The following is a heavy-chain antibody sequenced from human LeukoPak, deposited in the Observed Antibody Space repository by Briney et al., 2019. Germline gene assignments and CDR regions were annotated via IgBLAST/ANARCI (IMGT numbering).Heavy chain of an antibody. CDR2: INPNSGGT. Sequence: ASVKVSCKASGYTFTGYYMHWVRQAPGQGLEWMGWINPNSGGTNYAQKFQGRVTMTRDTSISTAYMELSRLGSDDTAVYYCARSRELRDAFDIWGQGTMVTVSS. V-gene: IGHV1-2*02. CDR3: ARSRELRDAFDI. D-gene: IGHD1-7*01. CDR1: GYTFTGYY. J-gene: IGHJ3*02.